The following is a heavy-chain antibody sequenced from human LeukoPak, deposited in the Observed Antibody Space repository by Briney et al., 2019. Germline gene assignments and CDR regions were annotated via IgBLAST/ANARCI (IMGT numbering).Heavy chain of an antibody. CDR2: IYYSGST. Sequence: SETLSLTCTVSGGSISSHYWSWIRQPPGKGLEWIGYIYYSGSTNYNPSLKSRVTISVDTSKNQFSLKLSSVTAADTAVYYCARSGRTDDFWSGYYAPWFDPWGQGTLVTVSS. D-gene: IGHD3-3*01. V-gene: IGHV4-59*11. CDR3: ARSGRTDDFWSGYYAPWFDP. J-gene: IGHJ5*02. CDR1: GGSISSHY.